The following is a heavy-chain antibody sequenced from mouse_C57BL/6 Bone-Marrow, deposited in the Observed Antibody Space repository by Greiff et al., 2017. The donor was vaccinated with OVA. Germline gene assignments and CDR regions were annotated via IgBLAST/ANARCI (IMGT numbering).Heavy chain of an antibody. CDR2: IYPRSGNT. V-gene: IGHV1-81*01. Sequence: VQLQQSGAELARPGASVKLSCKASGCTFTSYGISWVKQRTGQGLEWIGEIYPRSGNTYYNEKFKGKATLTADKSSSTAYMELRSLTSEDSAVYFCARMWGTGWFAYWGQGTLVTVSA. CDR3: ARMWGTGWFAY. J-gene: IGHJ3*01. D-gene: IGHD4-1*01. CDR1: GCTFTSYG.